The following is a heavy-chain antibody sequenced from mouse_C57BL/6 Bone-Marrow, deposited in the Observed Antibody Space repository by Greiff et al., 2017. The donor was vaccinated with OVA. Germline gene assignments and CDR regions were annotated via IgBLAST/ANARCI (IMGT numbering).Heavy chain of an antibody. V-gene: IGHV1-19*01. J-gene: IGHJ3*01. CDR3: AREGVYDDGIAD. Sequence: EVQLQQSGPVLVKPGASVKMSCKASGYTFTDYYMNWVKQSHGKSLEWIGVINPYNGGTSYNQKFKGKATLTVDKSSSTAYMELNSLTSEDSAVYDGAREGVYDDGIADWGKGTLVTVSA. CDR2: INPYNGGT. D-gene: IGHD2-4*01. CDR1: GYTFTDYY.